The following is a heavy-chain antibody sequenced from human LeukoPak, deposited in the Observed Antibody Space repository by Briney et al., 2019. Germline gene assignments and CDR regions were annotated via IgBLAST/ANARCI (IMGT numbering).Heavy chain of an antibody. Sequence: ASVKVSCKASGYTFTGYYMHWVRQAPGQGLEWMGWINPNSGGTNYAQKFQGRVTMTRDTSISTAYMELSRLRSDDTAVYYCARENPIYCSGGSCYSSSYWGQGTLVTVSS. V-gene: IGHV1-2*02. CDR1: GYTFTGYY. CDR2: INPNSGGT. CDR3: ARENPIYCSGGSCYSSSY. J-gene: IGHJ4*02. D-gene: IGHD2-15*01.